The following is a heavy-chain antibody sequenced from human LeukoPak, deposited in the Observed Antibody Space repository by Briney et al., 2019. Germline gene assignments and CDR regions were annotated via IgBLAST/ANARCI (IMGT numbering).Heavy chain of an antibody. CDR2: INPSGGST. J-gene: IGHJ4*02. V-gene: IGHV1-46*01. D-gene: IGHD2-15*01. Sequence: ASVKVSCKASGYTFTSYYMDWVRQAPGQGLEWMGIINPSGGSTSYAQKFQGRVTMTRDTSTSTVYMELSSLRSEDTAVYYCARDVSDCSGGSCYSYFDYWGQGTLVTVSS. CDR1: GYTFTSYY. CDR3: ARDVSDCSGGSCYSYFDY.